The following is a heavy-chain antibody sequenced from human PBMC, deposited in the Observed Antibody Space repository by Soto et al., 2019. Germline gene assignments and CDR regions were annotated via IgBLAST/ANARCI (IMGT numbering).Heavy chain of an antibody. Sequence: QVQLQESGPGLVKPSQTLSLTCTVSVDSISSGGYFWNWIRHHPGKGLEWIGYIFYSGTTFYNPSLKSRLSISVDTSNNPFSLNLTSVTAADSAVYFWALGRLRWRYFDYWGQGALVTVSS. V-gene: IGHV4-31*03. J-gene: IGHJ4*02. CDR2: IFYSGTT. CDR1: VDSISSGGYF. CDR3: ALGRLRWRYFDY. D-gene: IGHD4-17*01.